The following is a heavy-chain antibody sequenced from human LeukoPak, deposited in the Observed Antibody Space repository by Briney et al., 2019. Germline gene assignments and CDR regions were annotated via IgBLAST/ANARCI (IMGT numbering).Heavy chain of an antibody. CDR1: SGSIHSYY. Sequence: SDTLSLTCTVSSGSIHSYYWTWIRQPPGKGLEWIGNTFYSGSTNYNPSLMSRVSISVDTSKNQVSLNLNSVTAADTAVYYCATVAVVRGVTFFDYWGQGTLVTVSS. CDR2: TFYSGST. J-gene: IGHJ4*02. D-gene: IGHD3-10*01. CDR3: ATVAVVRGVTFFDY. V-gene: IGHV4-59*07.